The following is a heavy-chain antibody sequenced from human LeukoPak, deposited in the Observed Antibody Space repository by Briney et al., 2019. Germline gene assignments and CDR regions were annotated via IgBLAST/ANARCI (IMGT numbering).Heavy chain of an antibody. CDR3: ARTTVDYCDSSGYFSY. J-gene: IGHJ4*02. V-gene: IGHV1-18*01. D-gene: IGHD3-22*01. Sequence: ASVKVSCKASGYTFISYGTSWVRQAPGQGLGGMGWSSAYNGNTNYAQKLQGRVSMTTDTSTSTAYMELRSMSSDATAVYYCARTTVDYCDSSGYFSYWGQGTLVTVSS. CDR2: SSAYNGNT. CDR1: GYTFISYG.